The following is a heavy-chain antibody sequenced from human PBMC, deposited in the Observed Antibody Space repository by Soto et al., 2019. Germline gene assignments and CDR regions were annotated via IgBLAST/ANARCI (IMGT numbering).Heavy chain of an antibody. Sequence: ASVKVSCKASGGTFSSYAISWVRQAPGQGLEWMGGIIPIFGTANYAQKFQGRVTITADESTSTAYMELSSLRSEDTAVYYCARNQYYDFWSGYREGVDYYYYGMDVWGQGTTVTVSS. CDR1: GGTFSSYA. J-gene: IGHJ6*02. V-gene: IGHV1-69*13. CDR3: ARNQYYDFWSGYREGVDYYYYGMDV. CDR2: IIPIFGTA. D-gene: IGHD3-3*01.